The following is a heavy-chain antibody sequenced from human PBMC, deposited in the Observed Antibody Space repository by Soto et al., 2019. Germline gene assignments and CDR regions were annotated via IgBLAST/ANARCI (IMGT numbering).Heavy chain of an antibody. V-gene: IGHV1-58*01. CDR3: AVGDSSGYYYYYYYGMDV. J-gene: IGHJ6*02. Sequence: GASVKVSCKASGFTFTSSAVQWVRQARGQRLEWIGWIVVGSGNTNYAQKFQERVTITRDMSTSTAYMELSSLRSEDTAVYYCAVGDSSGYYYYYYYGMDVWGQGTTVTVSS. CDR2: IVVGSGNT. D-gene: IGHD3-22*01. CDR1: GFTFTSSA.